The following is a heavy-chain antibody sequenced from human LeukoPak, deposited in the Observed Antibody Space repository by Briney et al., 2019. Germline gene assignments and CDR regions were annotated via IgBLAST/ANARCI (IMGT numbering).Heavy chain of an antibody. CDR3: ARRNLIHYYGSGSYYNVPNWFDP. J-gene: IGHJ5*02. V-gene: IGHV4-34*01. D-gene: IGHD3-10*01. CDR2: INHSGST. Sequence: SETLSLTCAVYGGSFSGYYWSWIRQPPGKGLEWIGEINHSGSTNYNSSLKSRVTISVDTSKNQFSLKLSSVTAADTAVYYCARRNLIHYYGSGSYYNVPNWFDPWGQGTLVTVSS. CDR1: GGSFSGYY.